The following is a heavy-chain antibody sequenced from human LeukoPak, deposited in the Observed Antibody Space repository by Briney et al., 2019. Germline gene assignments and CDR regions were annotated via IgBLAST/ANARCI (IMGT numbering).Heavy chain of an antibody. CDR2: IKHSGST. CDR1: GDPFRGYH. V-gene: IGHV4-34*01. J-gene: IGHJ6*02. Sequence: PSETLSLICGVYGDPFRGYHWRWIPRPPGKALEWIGEIKHSGSTHYNPSLKSRVTISVDTAKNQFSLKLSSVTAADTAVYYCTREGVAVAGTSNYYYYGMDVWGQGTTVSVSS. D-gene: IGHD6-19*01. CDR3: TREGVAVAGTSNYYYYGMDV.